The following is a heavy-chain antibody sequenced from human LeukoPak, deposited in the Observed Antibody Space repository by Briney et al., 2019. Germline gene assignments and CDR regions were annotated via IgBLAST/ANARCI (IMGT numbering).Heavy chain of an antibody. CDR2: INHSGST. V-gene: IGHV4-34*01. J-gene: IGHJ4*02. D-gene: IGHD3-16*01. Sequence: SETLSLTCAVYGGSFSGYYWSWIRQAPGKGLEWIGEINHSGSTNQNPSLKSRVTISADTSKNQFSLKVKSLTAADTAVYFCASGRGRFDFWGQGTLVTVSS. CDR3: ASGRGRFDF. CDR1: GGSFSGYY.